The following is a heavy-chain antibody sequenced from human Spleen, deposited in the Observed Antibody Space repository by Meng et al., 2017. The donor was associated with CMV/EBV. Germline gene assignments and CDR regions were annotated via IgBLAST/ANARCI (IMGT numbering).Heavy chain of an antibody. J-gene: IGHJ4*02. CDR2: ISAYNGNT. Sequence: ASGYTFTSYGISWVRQAPGQGLEWMGWISAYNGNTNYAQKLQGRVTMTTDTSTSTAYMELRSLRSDDTAVYYCAREEGFSEWSNFDYWGQGTLVTVSS. CDR3: AREEGFSEWSNFDY. V-gene: IGHV1-18*01. D-gene: IGHD3-3*01. CDR1: GYTFTSYG.